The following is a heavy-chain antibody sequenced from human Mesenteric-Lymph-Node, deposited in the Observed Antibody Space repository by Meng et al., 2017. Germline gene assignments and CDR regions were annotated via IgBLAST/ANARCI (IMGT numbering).Heavy chain of an antibody. J-gene: IGHJ4*02. Sequence: GESLKISCVASGFTFSTYSMNWVRQAPGKGLEWVSSITSSSNYIYYADSVKGRFTISRDNAKNSLYLQMNSLRAEDTALYYCATVGRFDIRDYWGQGTLVTVSS. CDR1: GFTFSTYS. D-gene: IGHD3-10*01. V-gene: IGHV3-21*01. CDR2: ITSSSNYI. CDR3: ATVGRFDIRDY.